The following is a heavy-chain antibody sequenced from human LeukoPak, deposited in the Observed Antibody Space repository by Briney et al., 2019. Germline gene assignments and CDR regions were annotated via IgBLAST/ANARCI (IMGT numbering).Heavy chain of an antibody. V-gene: IGHV4-39*07. J-gene: IGHJ3*02. CDR1: GGSISSSSYY. Sequence: SETLSLTCTVSGGSISSSSYYWGWIRQPPGKGLEWIGSIYYSGSTYYNPSLESRVTISVDTSKNQFSLKLSSVTAADTAVYYCARGDDYYDSSPDPFDIWGQGTMVTVSS. D-gene: IGHD3-22*01. CDR3: ARGDDYYDSSPDPFDI. CDR2: IYYSGST.